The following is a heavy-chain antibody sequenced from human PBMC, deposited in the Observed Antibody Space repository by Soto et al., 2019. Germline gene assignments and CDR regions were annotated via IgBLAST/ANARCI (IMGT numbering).Heavy chain of an antibody. Sequence: SENLSLTCAVYFWSFRGYSWSWIRQPPGKGMEWIGEINHSGSTNYNPSLKSRVTISVDTSKNQFSLKLSSVTAADTAVYYCARGRELRYFDWLLSAFDYWGQGNLVTVSS. D-gene: IGHD3-9*01. CDR3: ARGRELRYFDWLLSAFDY. CDR2: INHSGST. J-gene: IGHJ4*02. CDR1: FWSFRGYS. V-gene: IGHV4-34*01.